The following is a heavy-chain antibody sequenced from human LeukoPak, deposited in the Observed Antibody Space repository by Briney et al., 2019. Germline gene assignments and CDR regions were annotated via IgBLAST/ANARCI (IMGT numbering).Heavy chain of an antibody. V-gene: IGHV3-30*18. J-gene: IGHJ6*02. D-gene: IGHD2-2*01. Sequence: GGSLRLSCAASGFTFSSYGMHWVRQAPGKGLEWVAVISYDGSNKYYADSVKGRFTISRDNSKNTLYLQMNSLRAEDTAVYYCANSLVPAAMPYYYYYGMDVWGQGTTVTVSS. CDR3: ANSLVPAAMPYYYYYGMDV. CDR2: ISYDGSNK. CDR1: GFTFSSYG.